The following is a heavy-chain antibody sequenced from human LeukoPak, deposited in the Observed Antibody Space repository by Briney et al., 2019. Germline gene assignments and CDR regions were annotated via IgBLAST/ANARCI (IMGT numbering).Heavy chain of an antibody. CDR2: IYYSGST. CDR3: AKDITPFDY. Sequence: MPSEALSLTCTVSDGSISSYFWSWIRQPPGKGLEWIGYIYYSGSTNYNPSLKSRVTISVDTSKNQFFLKLSSVTAADTAVYYCAKDITPFDYWGQGTLVTVSS. CDR1: DGSISSYF. V-gene: IGHV4-59*12. J-gene: IGHJ4*02.